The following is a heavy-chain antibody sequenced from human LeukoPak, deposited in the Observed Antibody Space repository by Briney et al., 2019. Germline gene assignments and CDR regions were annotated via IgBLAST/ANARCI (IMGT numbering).Heavy chain of an antibody. V-gene: IGHV1-69*04. D-gene: IGHD5-24*01. CDR1: GGTFSSYT. CDR2: IIPIFGIA. Sequence: SVKVSCKASGGTFSSYTISWVRQAPGQGLEWMGRIIPIFGIANYAQKFQGRVTITADKSTSTAYMELSSLRSENTAVYYCARDGRDGYNSHYWGQGTLVTVSS. CDR3: ARDGRDGYNSHY. J-gene: IGHJ4*02.